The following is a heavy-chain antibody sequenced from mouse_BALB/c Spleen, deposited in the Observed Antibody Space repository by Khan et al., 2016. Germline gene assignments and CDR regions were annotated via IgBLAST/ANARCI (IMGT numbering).Heavy chain of an antibody. V-gene: IGHV4-1*02. D-gene: IGHD2-4*01. CDR1: GFDFSRYW. Sequence: EVKLLESGGGLVQPGGSLKLSCAASGFDFSRYWMSWVRQAPGKGLEWIGEINPDSSTINYTPSLKDKFIISRDIAKNTLYLQMSKVRSEYTALYDGARHYDYGGGFAYWGQGTLVTVSA. CDR2: INPDSSTI. J-gene: IGHJ3*01. CDR3: ARHYDYGGGFAY.